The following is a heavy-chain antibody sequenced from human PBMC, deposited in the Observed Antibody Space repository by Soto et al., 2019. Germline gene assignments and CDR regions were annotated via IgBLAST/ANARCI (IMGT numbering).Heavy chain of an antibody. CDR3: GSGEVNNPQTYDY. J-gene: IGHJ4*02. Sequence: EVQLLESGGGLVQPGGSLRLSCAASGFTFSSYAMSWVRQAPGKGLEWVSSISGSGGSTYYAESVKGRFTISIDNSKNTLYLQMNSLSAEDTAVYYCGSGEVNNPQTYDYWGQGTLVTVSS. CDR1: GFTFSSYA. D-gene: IGHD3-16*01. CDR2: ISGSGGST. V-gene: IGHV3-23*01.